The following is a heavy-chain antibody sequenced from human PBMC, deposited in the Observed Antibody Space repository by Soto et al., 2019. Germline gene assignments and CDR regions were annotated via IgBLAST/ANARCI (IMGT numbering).Heavy chain of an antibody. CDR1: GGTFSSYT. J-gene: IGHJ6*03. V-gene: IGHV1-69*04. CDR3: ARDFCSSTIFYQNYYYYMVG. Sequence: SVKVSCKASGGTFSSYTISWVRQAPGQGLEWMGRIIPILGIANYAQKFQGRVTITADKSTSTAYMELSSLRSEDTAVYYCARDFCSSTIFYQNYYYYMVGWGKGTTVNV. CDR2: IIPILGIA. D-gene: IGHD2-2*01.